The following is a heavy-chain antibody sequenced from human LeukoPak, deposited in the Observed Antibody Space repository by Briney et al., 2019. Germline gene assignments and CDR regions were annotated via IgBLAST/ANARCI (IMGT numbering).Heavy chain of an antibody. D-gene: IGHD4-17*01. V-gene: IGHV1-18*01. CDR1: GYTLTSYG. J-gene: IGHJ4*02. CDR2: ISTQSGNT. CDR3: ARGAYGDK. Sequence: ASVKVSCKASGYTLTSYGINWMRQASGQGLEWMGWISTQSGNTNYAQKVQGRLTLTTDRSTNTAYMELRSLRSDDTAVYYCARGAYGDKWGQGTMATVSS.